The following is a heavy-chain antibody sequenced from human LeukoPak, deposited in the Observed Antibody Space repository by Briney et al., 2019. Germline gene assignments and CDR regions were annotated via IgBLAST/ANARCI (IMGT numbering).Heavy chain of an antibody. J-gene: IGHJ4*02. Sequence: PGGSLRLSCAASGFTFSSYSMNWVRQAPGKGLEWVSSISSSSSYIYYADSVKGRFTISRDNAKNSLYLQMNSLRAEDTAVYYCARVFIKPLLVTQERDDYWGQGTLVTVSS. CDR2: ISSSSSYI. CDR3: ARVFIKPLLVTQERDDY. V-gene: IGHV3-21*01. D-gene: IGHD4-23*01. CDR1: GFTFSSYS.